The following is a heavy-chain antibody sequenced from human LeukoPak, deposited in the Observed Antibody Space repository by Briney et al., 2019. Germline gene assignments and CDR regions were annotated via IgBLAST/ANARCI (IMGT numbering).Heavy chain of an antibody. CDR3: ARVNSSAYGFDI. D-gene: IGHD3-22*01. Sequence: PSETLSLTCAVYGGSFSGYYWSWIRQPPGKGLEWIGEINHSGSTNYNPSLKSRVTISVDTSKNQFSLKLSSVTAADTAVYYCARVNSSAYGFDIWGQGTMVTVSS. J-gene: IGHJ3*02. V-gene: IGHV4-34*01. CDR2: INHSGST. CDR1: GGSFSGYY.